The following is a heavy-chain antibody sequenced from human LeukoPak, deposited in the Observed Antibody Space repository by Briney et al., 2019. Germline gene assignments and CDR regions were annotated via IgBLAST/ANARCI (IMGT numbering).Heavy chain of an antibody. J-gene: IGHJ4*02. CDR3: ARGRYCSGGSCYGKARPGYFDY. V-gene: IGHV4-34*01. CDR2: INHSGST. Sequence: SETLSLTCAVYGGSFSGYYWSWIRQPPGKGLEWIGEINHSGSTNYNPSLKSRVTISVDTSKNQFSLKLSSVTAADTAVYYCARGRYCSGGSCYGKARPGYFDYWGQGTLVTVSS. CDR1: GGSFSGYY. D-gene: IGHD2-15*01.